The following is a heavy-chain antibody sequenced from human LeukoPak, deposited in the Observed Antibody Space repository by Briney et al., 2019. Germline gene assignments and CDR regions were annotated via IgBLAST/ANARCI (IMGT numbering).Heavy chain of an antibody. J-gene: IGHJ4*02. D-gene: IGHD4-17*01. CDR3: ARADFYGDCIDY. Sequence: GGSLRLSCAASGFTFSSYEMNWVRQAPGKGLEWVSYISSSGSTIYYADSVKGRFTISRDNAKNSLYLQMNSLRAEDTAVYYCARADFYGDCIDYWGQGTLVTVSS. CDR1: GFTFSSYE. V-gene: IGHV3-48*03. CDR2: ISSSGSTI.